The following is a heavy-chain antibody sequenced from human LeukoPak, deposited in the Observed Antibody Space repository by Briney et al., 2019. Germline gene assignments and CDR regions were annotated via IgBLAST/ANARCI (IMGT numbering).Heavy chain of an antibody. CDR1: GYTFTSYY. CDR3: ARDYLYSSTTRYVLGP. V-gene: IGHV1-46*01. J-gene: IGHJ5*02. CDR2: INPSGGST. D-gene: IGHD6-13*01. Sequence: ASVKVSCKASGYTFTSYYMHWVRQAPGQGLEWMGIINPSGGSTSYAQKFQGRVTMTRDTSISTAYMELSRLRSDDTAVYYCARDYLYSSTTRYVLGPWGQGTLVTVSS.